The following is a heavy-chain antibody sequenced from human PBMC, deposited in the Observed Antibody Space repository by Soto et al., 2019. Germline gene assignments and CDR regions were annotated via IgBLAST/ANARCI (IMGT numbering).Heavy chain of an antibody. J-gene: IGHJ6*02. Sequence: QVQLVQSGAEVKEPGASVKVSCKASGYAFTTYDFNWVRQATGQGLEWMGWMNPNSGNTGYAQKFQGRVTMTRDTSINTAYMELSSLRSEDTAVYYCARGLYCISRTCDLPYYFFGLDVWGQGTTVTVSS. CDR2: MNPNSGNT. CDR3: ARGLYCISRTCDLPYYFFGLDV. V-gene: IGHV1-8*01. CDR1: GYAFTTYD. D-gene: IGHD2-15*01.